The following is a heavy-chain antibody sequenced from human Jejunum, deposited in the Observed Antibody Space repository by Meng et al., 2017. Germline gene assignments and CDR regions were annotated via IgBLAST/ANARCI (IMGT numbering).Heavy chain of an antibody. J-gene: IGHJ4*02. V-gene: IGHV4-4*02. CDR3: ARDWGCRDGYCFSGLLEF. Sequence: QVQLQESGPGLVRPSGTLTLTCSVSGDSISSNNRWTWVRQPPGRGLEWIGEIYHSGDTNYNPSLTSPVTISVDKSKNQFTLRLNSVTAADTAIYYCARDWGCRDGYCFSGLLEFWAQGILVTVSS. CDR2: IYHSGDT. CDR1: GDSISSNNR. D-gene: IGHD2-15*01.